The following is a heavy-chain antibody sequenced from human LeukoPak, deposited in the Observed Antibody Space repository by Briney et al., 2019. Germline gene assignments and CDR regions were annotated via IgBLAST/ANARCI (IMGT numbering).Heavy chain of an antibody. Sequence: SETLSLTCAVYGGSFSGYYWSWIRQPPGKGLEWIGEINHSGSTNYNPSLKSRVTISVDTSKNQFSLKLSSVTAADTAVYYCARGLRVEALPRDGYAYWGQGTLVTVSS. CDR1: GGSFSGYY. D-gene: IGHD5-24*01. V-gene: IGHV4-34*01. CDR3: ARGLRVEALPRDGYAY. CDR2: INHSGST. J-gene: IGHJ4*02.